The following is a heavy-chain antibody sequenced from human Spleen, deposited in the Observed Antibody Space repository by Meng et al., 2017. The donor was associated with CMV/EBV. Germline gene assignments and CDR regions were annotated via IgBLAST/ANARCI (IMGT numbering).Heavy chain of an antibody. J-gene: IGHJ4*02. V-gene: IGHV2-5*01. D-gene: IGHD2-21*02. CDR2: IYWNDDK. Sequence: SGPTLVKPTRTLTLTCTFSGFSLSTTGAGVGWIRQPPGKALEWLARIYWNDDKRYSPSLKRRLTITKDNPKNQVVLTMTNMDPVDTATYYFAHQRGDCEVDCFDYWGQGTLVTVSS. CDR1: GFSLSTTGAG. CDR3: AHQRGDCEVDCFDY.